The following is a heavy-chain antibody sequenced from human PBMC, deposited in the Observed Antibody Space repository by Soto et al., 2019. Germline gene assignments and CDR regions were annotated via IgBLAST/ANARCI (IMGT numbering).Heavy chain of an antibody. CDR1: GDSVSSNSAA. Sequence: SQTLSLTCAISGDSVSSNSAAWNWIRQSPSRGLEWLGRTYYRSKWYNDYAVSVKSRITINPDTSKNHFSLQLNSVTPEDTAVYYCARVRTDDIAAAGPYGMDVWGQGTTVTVSS. J-gene: IGHJ6*02. CDR3: ARVRTDDIAAAGPYGMDV. CDR2: TYYRSKWYN. D-gene: IGHD6-13*01. V-gene: IGHV6-1*01.